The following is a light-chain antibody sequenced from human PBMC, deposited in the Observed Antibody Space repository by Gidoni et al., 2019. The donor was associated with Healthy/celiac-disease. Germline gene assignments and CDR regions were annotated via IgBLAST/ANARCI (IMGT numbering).Light chain of an antibody. CDR3: QQYNNWPST. V-gene: IGKV3-15*01. J-gene: IGKJ2*01. CDR1: QSVSSN. CDR2: GAS. Sequence: EIEMTQSPATLSVSPGERATLSCRASQSVSSNSAWYQQKPGQAPRLLIYGASTRATGIPARFSGSGSGTEFTLTISSLQSEDFAVYYCQQYNNWPSTFGQGTKLEIK.